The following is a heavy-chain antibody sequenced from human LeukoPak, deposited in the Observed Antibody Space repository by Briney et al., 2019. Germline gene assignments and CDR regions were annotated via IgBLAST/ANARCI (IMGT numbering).Heavy chain of an antibody. D-gene: IGHD6-6*01. V-gene: IGHV4-61*02. J-gene: IGHJ4*02. CDR2: IYSSGST. Sequence: PSETLSLTCTVSGGSISSGSYYWSWIRQPAGKGLEWIGRIYSSGSTKYSPSLKSRVTMSVDTSKSQFSLNLTSVTAADTAVYYCARDRAARLTSGFDYWGQGTLVTVSS. CDR3: ARDRAARLTSGFDY. CDR1: GGSISSGSYY.